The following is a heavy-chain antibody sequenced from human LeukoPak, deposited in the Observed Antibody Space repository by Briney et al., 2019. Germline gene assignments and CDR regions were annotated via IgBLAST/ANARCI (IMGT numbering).Heavy chain of an antibody. Sequence: GASVKVSCKASGGTFSSYAISWVRQAPGQGLEWLGRIIPILGIANYAQKFQGRVTMTEDTSTDTAYMELSSLRSEDTAVYYCATVGGRDFLYYFDYWGQGTLVTVSS. CDR3: ATVGGRDFLYYFDY. D-gene: IGHD3-3*01. V-gene: IGHV1-69*04. CDR1: GGTFSSYA. J-gene: IGHJ4*02. CDR2: IIPILGIA.